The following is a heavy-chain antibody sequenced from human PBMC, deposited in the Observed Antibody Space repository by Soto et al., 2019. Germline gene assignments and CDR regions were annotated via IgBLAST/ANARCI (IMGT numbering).Heavy chain of an antibody. J-gene: IGHJ6*02. Sequence: QVQLVESGGGVVQPGRSLRLSCAASGFTFSSYGMHWVCQAPGKGLEWVAVISYDGSNKYYADSVKGRFTISRDNSKNTLYLQMNSLRAEDTAVYYCAKDQSSGSYRRYYYYGMDVWGQGTTVTVSS. D-gene: IGHD1-26*01. CDR2: ISYDGSNK. CDR3: AKDQSSGSYRRYYYYGMDV. CDR1: GFTFSSYG. V-gene: IGHV3-30*18.